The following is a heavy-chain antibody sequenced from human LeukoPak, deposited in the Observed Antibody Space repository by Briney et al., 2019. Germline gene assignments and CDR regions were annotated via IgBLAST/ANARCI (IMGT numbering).Heavy chain of an antibody. CDR3: AKDGGLWVSAHWGDS. D-gene: IGHD7-27*01. CDR1: GLTFSSYT. Sequence: PGGSLRLSCAASGLTFSSYTMSWVRQAPGKGLEWVSTITTSDGNTYYADSVKGRFTVSRDNSKNTLYLQVNSLRAGDTAVYYCAKDGGLWVSAHWGDSWGRGTLVTVSS. J-gene: IGHJ4*02. CDR2: ITTSDGNT. V-gene: IGHV3-23*01.